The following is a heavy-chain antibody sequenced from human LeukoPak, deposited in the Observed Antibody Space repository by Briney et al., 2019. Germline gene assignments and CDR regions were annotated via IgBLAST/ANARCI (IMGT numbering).Heavy chain of an antibody. Sequence: PGGSLRLSCSASGFTFSSYSLKWVRQAPGKGLEWVSSISSSSSYIYYADSVKGRFTISRDNAKNSLYLQMNSLRAEDTAVYYCARKGYYGSGSAYYYGMDVWGQGTTVTVSS. D-gene: IGHD3-10*01. CDR2: ISSSSSYI. CDR3: ARKGYYGSGSAYYYGMDV. V-gene: IGHV3-21*01. J-gene: IGHJ6*02. CDR1: GFTFSSYS.